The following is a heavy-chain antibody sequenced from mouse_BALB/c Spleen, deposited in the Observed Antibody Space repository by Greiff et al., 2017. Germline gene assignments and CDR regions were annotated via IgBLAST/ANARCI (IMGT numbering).Heavy chain of an antibody. CDR1: GFTFSDYY. V-gene: IGHV5-4*02. J-gene: IGHJ4*01. CDR2: ISDGGSYT. CDR3: AREGYSYAMDY. D-gene: IGHD2-3*01. Sequence: EVQLVESGGGLVKPGGSLKLSCAASGFTFSDYYMYWVRQTPEKRLEWVATISDGGSYTYYPDSVKGRFTISRDNAKNNLYLQMSSLKSEDTAMYYCAREGYSYAMDYWGQGTSVTVSS.